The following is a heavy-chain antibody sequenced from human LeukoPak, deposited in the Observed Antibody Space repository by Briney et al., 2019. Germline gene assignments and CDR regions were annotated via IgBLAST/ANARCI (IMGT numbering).Heavy chain of an antibody. J-gene: IGHJ4*02. CDR1: GFSFSGHW. CDR3: ARGPNSNWSGLDF. V-gene: IGHV3-74*01. D-gene: IGHD6-6*01. Sequence: GGSLRLSCTASGFSFSGHWMHWARQLPGKGLVWVSRISPTGSTTSYADSVKGRFTVSRDNAKNTLYLQVNNLRAEDTAVYYCARGPNSNWSGLDFWGQGTPLTVSS. CDR2: ISPTGSTT.